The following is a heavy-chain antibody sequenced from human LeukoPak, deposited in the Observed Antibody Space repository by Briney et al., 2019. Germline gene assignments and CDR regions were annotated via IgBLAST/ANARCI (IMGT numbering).Heavy chain of an antibody. V-gene: IGHV3-23*01. CDR3: AKDQDGNTAMVVSY. D-gene: IGHD5-18*01. J-gene: IGHJ4*02. CDR1: GFTFSSYA. CDR2: ISGSGGST. Sequence: GGSLRLSCAASGFTFSSYAMSWVRQAPGKGLEWVSVISGSGGSTYYADSVKGRFTISRDNSKNTVYLQMNSLRAEDTVVYYCAKDQDGNTAMVVSYWGQGTLVTVSS.